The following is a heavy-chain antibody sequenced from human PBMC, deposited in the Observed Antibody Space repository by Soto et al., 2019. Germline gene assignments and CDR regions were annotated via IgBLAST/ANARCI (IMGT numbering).Heavy chain of an antibody. V-gene: IGHV2-5*02. D-gene: IGHD3-10*01. CDR1: GFSLSTSGVG. Sequence: QITLKESGPPLVKPTQTLTLTCTFSGFSLSTSGVGVGWIRQPPGKALEWRALIYWDEDKRYSPSLKSRITITEATSKNQVVLTMTNMDPADTAAYDGARRQGTVYVDYWGQGTLVTVSS. J-gene: IGHJ4*02. CDR3: ARRQGTVYVDY. CDR2: IYWDEDK.